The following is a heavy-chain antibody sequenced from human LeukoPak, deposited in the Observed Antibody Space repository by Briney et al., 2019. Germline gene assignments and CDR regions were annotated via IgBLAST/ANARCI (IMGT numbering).Heavy chain of an antibody. CDR2: IYSGGST. V-gene: IGHV3-66*02. J-gene: IGHJ4*02. Sequence: GGSLRLSCAASGFTVSSNYMSWVRQAPGKGLEWVSVIYSGGSTYYADSVEGRFTISSDNSKNTLYLQMNSLRAEDTAVYYCARDTISGQFDYWGQGTLVTVSS. D-gene: IGHD3-3*01. CDR1: GFTVSSNY. CDR3: ARDTISGQFDY.